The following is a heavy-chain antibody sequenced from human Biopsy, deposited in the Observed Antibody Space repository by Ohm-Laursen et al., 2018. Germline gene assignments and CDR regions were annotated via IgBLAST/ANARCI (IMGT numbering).Heavy chain of an antibody. CDR1: GGTFTNYA. CDR2: IIPIFGTA. V-gene: IGHV1-69*01. CDR3: ARDALGGGSYRFFY. Sequence: GSSVEVSCEASGGTFTNYAISWVRQAPGQGLEWMGGIIPIFGTANYAQKFQGRVTITADESTSTAYMELSSLRSDDTAVYYCARDALGGGSYRFFYWGQGSLVTVSS. J-gene: IGHJ4*02. D-gene: IGHD1-26*01.